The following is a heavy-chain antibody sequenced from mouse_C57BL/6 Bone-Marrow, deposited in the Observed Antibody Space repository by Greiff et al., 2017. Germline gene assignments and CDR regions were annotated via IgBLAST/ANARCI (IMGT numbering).Heavy chain of an antibody. V-gene: IGHV5-2*01. J-gene: IGHJ1*03. Sequence: DVMLVESGGGLVQPGESLKLSCESNEYEFPSHDMSWVRKTPEKRLELVAAINSDGGSTYYPDTMERRFIISRDNTKKTLYLQMSSLRSEDTALYYCARIRSVTYWYFDVWGTGTTVTVSS. CDR3: ARIRSVTYWYFDV. CDR1: EYEFPSHD. CDR2: INSDGGST. D-gene: IGHD2-1*01.